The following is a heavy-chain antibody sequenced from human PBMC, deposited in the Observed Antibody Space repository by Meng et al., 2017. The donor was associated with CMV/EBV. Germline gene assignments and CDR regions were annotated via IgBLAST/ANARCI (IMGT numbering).Heavy chain of an antibody. V-gene: IGHV4-34*01. CDR2: INHSGST. D-gene: IGHD5-18*01. CDR3: ARGSGYSYGYYYYYYGMDV. Sequence: GSLRPSCAVYGGSFSGYYWSWIRQPPGKGLEWIGGINHSGSTNYNPSLKSRVTISVDTSKNQFSLKLSSVTATDTAVYYCARGSGYSYGYYYYYYGMDVWGQGTTVTVSS. CDR1: GGSFSGYY. J-gene: IGHJ6*02.